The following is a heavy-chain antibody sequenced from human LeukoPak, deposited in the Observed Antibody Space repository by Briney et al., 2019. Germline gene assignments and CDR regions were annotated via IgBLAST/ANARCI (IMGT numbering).Heavy chain of an antibody. CDR2: ISSSSSTI. CDR1: GLTFSKYS. D-gene: IGHD3-3*01. V-gene: IGHV3-48*02. Sequence: TGGSLRLSCAASGLTFSKYSMNWVRQAPGKGLEWVSYISSSSSTIHYADSVKGRFTISRDNAKNSLYLQMNSLRDEDTAVYYCARSSGGHPIFGLLDYWGQGTLVTVSS. J-gene: IGHJ4*02. CDR3: ARSSGGHPIFGLLDY.